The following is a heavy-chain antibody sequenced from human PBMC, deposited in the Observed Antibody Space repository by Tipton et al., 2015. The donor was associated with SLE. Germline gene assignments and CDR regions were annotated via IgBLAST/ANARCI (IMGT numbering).Heavy chain of an antibody. CDR3: ARALLFDFDY. CDR1: GFTFSNYA. CDR2: ISYDGSDK. Sequence: SLRLSCAASGFTFSNYAMHWVRQAPGKGLEWVALISYDGSDKYYAASVKGRFTISRDNSKNTLYLQMNSLRAEDTAVYYCARALLFDFDYWGQGALVTVSS. J-gene: IGHJ4*02. V-gene: IGHV3-30*04. D-gene: IGHD2-21*01.